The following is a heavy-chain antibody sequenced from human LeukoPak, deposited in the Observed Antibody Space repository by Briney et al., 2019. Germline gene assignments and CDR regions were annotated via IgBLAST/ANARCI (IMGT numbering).Heavy chain of an antibody. D-gene: IGHD2-21*01. CDR3: ARDLEGPYCGGDCYSNLGY. CDR2: IIPIFGTA. CDR1: GCTFSSYA. J-gene: IGHJ4*02. V-gene: IGHV1-69*13. Sequence: SVKVSCKATGCTFSSYAISWVRQAPGQGLEWMGGIIPIFGTANYAQKFQGRVTITADESTSTAYMELSSLRSEDTAVYYCARDLEGPYCGGDCYSNLGYWGQGTLVTVSS.